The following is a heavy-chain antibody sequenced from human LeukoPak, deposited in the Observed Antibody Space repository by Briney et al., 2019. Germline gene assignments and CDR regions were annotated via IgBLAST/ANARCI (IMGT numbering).Heavy chain of an antibody. CDR1: GGSLSGFY. CDR3: ARSSERGGIAARPRYFQH. J-gene: IGHJ1*01. Sequence: SETLSLTCAVYGGSLSGFYWSWIRQPPGKGLEWIGEINHSGSTNYNPSLKSRVTISVDTSENQFSLKLSSVTAADTAVYYCARSSERGGIAARPRYFQHWGQGTLVTVSS. CDR2: INHSGST. V-gene: IGHV4-34*01. D-gene: IGHD6-6*01.